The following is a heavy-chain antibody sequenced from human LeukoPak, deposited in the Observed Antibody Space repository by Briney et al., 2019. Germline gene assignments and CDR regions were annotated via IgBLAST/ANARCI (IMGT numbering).Heavy chain of an antibody. CDR1: GFTFSSYW. CDR3: AKVTSGWFPWYFDY. V-gene: IGHV3-23*01. J-gene: IGHJ4*02. Sequence: GGSLRLSCAASGFTFSSYWMHWVRQAPGKGLVWVSVISGSGGSTYYADSVKGRFTISRDNSKNTLYLEMSSLRAEDTAVYYCAKVTSGWFPWYFDYWGQGTLVTVSS. D-gene: IGHD6-19*01. CDR2: ISGSGGST.